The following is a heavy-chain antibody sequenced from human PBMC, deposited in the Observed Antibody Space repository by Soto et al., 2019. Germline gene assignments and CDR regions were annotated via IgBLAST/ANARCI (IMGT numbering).Heavy chain of an antibody. D-gene: IGHD4-17*01. Sequence: GGSLRLCCAASGFTFSSYAMSWVRQAPGKGLEWVSAISGSGGSTYYADSVKGRFTISRDNSKNTLYLQMNSLRAEDTAVYYCAKGRKDYGDYVAAFFQHWGQGTLVTVSS. CDR3: AKGRKDYGDYVAAFFQH. CDR1: GFTFSSYA. CDR2: ISGSGGST. V-gene: IGHV3-23*01. J-gene: IGHJ1*01.